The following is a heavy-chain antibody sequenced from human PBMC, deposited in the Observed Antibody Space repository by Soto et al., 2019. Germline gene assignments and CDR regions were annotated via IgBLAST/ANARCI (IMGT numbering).Heavy chain of an antibody. CDR1: SGXISSSNW. CDR3: ARGQHDYGVYYFDY. V-gene: IGHV4-4*02. D-gene: IGHD4-17*01. Sequence: SETLSLTCAVSSGXISSSNWWSWVRQPPGKGLEWIGEIYHSGSTNYNPSLKSRVTISVDKSQNQFSLRLCSVTAADTAVYYCARGQHDYGVYYFDYWGRGTLFTSSS. CDR2: IYHSGST. J-gene: IGHJ4*02.